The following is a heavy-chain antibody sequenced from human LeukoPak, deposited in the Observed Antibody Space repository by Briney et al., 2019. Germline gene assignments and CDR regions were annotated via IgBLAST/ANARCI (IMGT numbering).Heavy chain of an antibody. V-gene: IGHV3-23*01. J-gene: IGHJ2*01. D-gene: IGHD4-17*01. CDR2: IFGSGLGT. CDR1: EFPFSNYA. CDR3: ARAMGATTVNFYWYFDL. Sequence: GGSLRLSCAASEFPFSNYAMSWVRQAPGKGLEWVSPIFGSGLGTYYADSVKGRFTISRDNSKNTLYLQMNSLKAEDTALYYCARAMGATTVNFYWYFDLWGRGSPVTVSS.